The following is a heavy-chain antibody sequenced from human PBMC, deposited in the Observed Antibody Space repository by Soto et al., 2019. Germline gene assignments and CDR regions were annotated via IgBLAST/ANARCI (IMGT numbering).Heavy chain of an antibody. J-gene: IGHJ4*02. CDR2: IRDKANSYTT. D-gene: IGHD3-10*01. CDR3: ARRPRSGRSVDY. V-gene: IGHV3-72*01. Sequence: EVQLVESGGGLVQPGGSLRLSCAASGFTFSDHYMDWVRQAPGKGLEWVGLIRDKANSYTTEYAASVRGRFTISGDESKNSVYLQMNSLKTEDTAVYYCARRPRSGRSVDYWGQGTLVTVSS. CDR1: GFTFSDHY.